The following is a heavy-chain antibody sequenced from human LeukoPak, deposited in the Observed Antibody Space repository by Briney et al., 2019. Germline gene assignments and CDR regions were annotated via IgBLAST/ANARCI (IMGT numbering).Heavy chain of an antibody. J-gene: IGHJ6*03. CDR2: ISAYNGNT. Sequence: ASVKVSCKASGYTFTSYGISWVRQAPGQGLEWMGWISAYNGNTNYAQKLQGRVTMTTDTSTSTAYMELSSLRSEDTAVYYCARAGKGDYYYYMDVWGKGTTVTVSS. CDR1: GYTFTSYG. D-gene: IGHD4-23*01. V-gene: IGHV1-18*01. CDR3: ARAGKGDYYYYMDV.